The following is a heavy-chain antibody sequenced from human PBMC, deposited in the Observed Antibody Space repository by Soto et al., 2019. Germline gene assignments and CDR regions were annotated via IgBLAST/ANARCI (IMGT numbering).Heavy chain of an antibody. CDR1: GDTFSSYT. Sequence: QVQLVQSGAEVKKPGSSVKVSCTASGDTFSSYTLNWVRQAPGQGFQWMGRVNPILAMSSSASTCHGRVSMFADKSTGTAYLELRSLRSDDTAVYYCATSYGSGSRPFDHWGQGTLVTVSS. D-gene: IGHD3-10*01. J-gene: IGHJ4*02. CDR3: ATSYGSGSRPFDH. V-gene: IGHV1-69*02. CDR2: VNPILAMS.